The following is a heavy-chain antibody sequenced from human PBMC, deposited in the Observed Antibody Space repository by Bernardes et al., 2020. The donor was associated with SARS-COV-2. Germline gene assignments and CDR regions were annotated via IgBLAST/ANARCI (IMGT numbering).Heavy chain of an antibody. CDR1: GYTSSLFG. J-gene: IGHJ4*02. CDR2: ISLYNGNT. D-gene: IGHD3-22*01. V-gene: IGHV1-18*01. Sequence: ASMKVSCKASGYTSSLFGISWVRQAPGQGLEWMGWISLYNGNTDYAQRFKGRVSLTTDRSTSTVFLDLKSLTSDDTAMYYCARVFYYESSGFYDFWGQGTPVTVSS. CDR3: ARVFYYESSGFYDF.